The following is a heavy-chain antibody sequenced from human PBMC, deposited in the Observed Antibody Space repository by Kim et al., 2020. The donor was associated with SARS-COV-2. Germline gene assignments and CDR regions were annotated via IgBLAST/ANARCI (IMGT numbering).Heavy chain of an antibody. V-gene: IGHV4-4*02. CDR2: IYHSGST. D-gene: IGHD3-16*01. Sequence: SETLSLTCAVSGGSISSSNWWSWVRQPPGKGLEWIGEIYHSGSTNYNPSLKSRVTISVDKSKNQFSLKLSSVTAADTAVYYCASSPFNELRLGESSDYWGQGTLVTVSS. CDR3: ASSPFNELRLGESSDY. J-gene: IGHJ4*02. CDR1: GGSISSSNW.